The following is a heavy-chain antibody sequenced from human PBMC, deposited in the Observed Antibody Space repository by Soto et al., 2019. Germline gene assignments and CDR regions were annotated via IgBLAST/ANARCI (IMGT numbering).Heavy chain of an antibody. V-gene: IGHV1-2*04. CDR1: GYTFTGYY. D-gene: IGHD5-12*01. Sequence: ASVKVSGKASGYTFTGYYMHWVRQAPGQGLEWMGWINPNSGGTNYAQKFQGWVTMTRDTSISTAYMELSRLRSDDTAVYYCARAGYSGYDPNWFDPWGQGTLVTVSS. CDR2: INPNSGGT. J-gene: IGHJ5*02. CDR3: ARAGYSGYDPNWFDP.